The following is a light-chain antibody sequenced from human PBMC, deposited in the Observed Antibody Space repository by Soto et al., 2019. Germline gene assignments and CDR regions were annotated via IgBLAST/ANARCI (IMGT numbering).Light chain of an antibody. CDR2: YDD. V-gene: IGLV1-36*01. CDR3: AAWDDSLNGYV. CDR1: SSXIGNNA. Sequence: QXVXTQPPSVSEXXXXRVXXXXXGSSSXIGNNAVNWYQQLPGKAPKLLIYYDDLLPSGVSDRFSGSKSGTSASLAISGLQSEDEADYYCAAWDDSLNGYVFGTGTKVTVL. J-gene: IGLJ1*01.